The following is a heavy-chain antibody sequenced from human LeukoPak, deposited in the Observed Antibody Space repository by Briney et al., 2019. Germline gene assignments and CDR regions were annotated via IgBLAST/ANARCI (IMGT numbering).Heavy chain of an antibody. J-gene: IGHJ6*04. Sequence: GGSLRLPCAASGFTFSDYYMSWIRQAPGKGLEWVSYISSSSSYTNYADSVKGRFTISRDNAKNSLYLQMNSLRAEDTAVYYCARDPIVVVPAATGHYYYYYGMDVWGKGTTVTVSS. CDR3: ARDPIVVVPAATGHYYYYYGMDV. V-gene: IGHV3-11*06. CDR2: ISSSSSYT. CDR1: GFTFSDYY. D-gene: IGHD2-2*01.